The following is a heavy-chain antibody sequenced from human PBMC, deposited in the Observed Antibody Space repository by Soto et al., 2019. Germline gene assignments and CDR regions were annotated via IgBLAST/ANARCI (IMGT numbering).Heavy chain of an antibody. J-gene: IGHJ6*02. D-gene: IGHD2-2*01. CDR1: GYSFTSYW. Sequence: GESLKISCKGSGYSFTSYWISWVRQMPGKGLEWMGRIDPSDSYTNYSPSFQGHVTISADKSISTAYLQWSSLKASDTAMYYCARRGRYCSSTSCYGDYYGMDVWGQGTTVTVS. V-gene: IGHV5-10-1*01. CDR2: IDPSDSYT. CDR3: ARRGRYCSSTSCYGDYYGMDV.